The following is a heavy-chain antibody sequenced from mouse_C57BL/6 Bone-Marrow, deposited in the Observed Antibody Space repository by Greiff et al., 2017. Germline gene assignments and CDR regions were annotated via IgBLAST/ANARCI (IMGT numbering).Heavy chain of an antibody. CDR2: IYPGGGYT. Sequence: QVQLQQSGAELVRPGPSVKMSCKASGYTFTNYWIGWAKQRPGHGLEWIGDIYPGGGYTNYNEKFKGKATLTADKSSSTAYMQFSSLTSEDSAIYYCARRPDGDWYFDVWGTGTTVTVSS. J-gene: IGHJ1*03. V-gene: IGHV1-63*01. CDR1: GYTFTNYW. CDR3: ARRPDGDWYFDV.